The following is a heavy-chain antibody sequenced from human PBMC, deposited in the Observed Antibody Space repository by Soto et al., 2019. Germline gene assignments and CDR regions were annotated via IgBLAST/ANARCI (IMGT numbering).Heavy chain of an antibody. CDR3: ARGQEVGAHFFDS. J-gene: IGHJ4*02. CDR2: IGTAGDT. D-gene: IGHD2-15*01. V-gene: IGHV3-13*01. Sequence: GGSLRLSCEASRFTFSGFDMHWVRQPTGKGLEWVSTIGTAGDTYYAVSVKGRFTISRDNAKNSLSLQMNSLRAGDTAVYFCARGQEVGAHFFDSWGQGTQVTRLL. CDR1: RFTFSGFD.